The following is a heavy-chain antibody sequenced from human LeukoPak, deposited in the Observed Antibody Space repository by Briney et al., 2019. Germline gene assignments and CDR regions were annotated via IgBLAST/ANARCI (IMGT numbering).Heavy chain of an antibody. CDR1: GFTFSSYA. V-gene: IGHV3-23*01. CDR2: ISGSGTIT. D-gene: IGHD1-14*01. CDR3: AKGGMGSYFYY. J-gene: IGHJ4*02. Sequence: PGGSLRLSCAASGFTFSSYAMSWVRQAPGKGLEWVSSISGSGTITHYADSVKGRFAVSRDNSRNTLYLQMHSLRADDSAVYYCAKGGMGSYFYYWGQGTLVTVSS.